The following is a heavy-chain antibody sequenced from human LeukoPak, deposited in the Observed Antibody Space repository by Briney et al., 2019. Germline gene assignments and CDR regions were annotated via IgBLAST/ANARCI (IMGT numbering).Heavy chain of an antibody. CDR1: GYSFTSHY. Sequence: ASVKVSCKASGYSFTSHYMHWVRQAPGQGLEWMGLINPSGSSTLYAQKFQGRVTISADESSGTAYMELSSLRSEDTAVYYCARVVTPRYCSSTSCYWKGWFDPWGQGTLVTVSS. V-gene: IGHV1-46*01. J-gene: IGHJ5*02. CDR3: ARVVTPRYCSSTSCYWKGWFDP. D-gene: IGHD2-2*01. CDR2: INPSGSST.